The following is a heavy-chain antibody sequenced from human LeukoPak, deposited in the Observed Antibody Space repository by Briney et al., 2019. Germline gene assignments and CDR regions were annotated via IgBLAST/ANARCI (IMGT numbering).Heavy chain of an antibody. CDR2: IKQDGSEK. D-gene: IGHD2-8*01. CDR1: GFTFSTYY. V-gene: IGHV3-7*01. CDR3: ARDCWGIKVMDGFYN. Sequence: GGSLRLSCAASGFTFSTYYMSWVRQAPGKGLEWVANIKQDGSEKKYVDSVKGRFTISRDNAKNSLYLQMNSLRVEDTALYYCARDCWGIKVMDGFYNWGQGTLVTVSS. J-gene: IGHJ4*02.